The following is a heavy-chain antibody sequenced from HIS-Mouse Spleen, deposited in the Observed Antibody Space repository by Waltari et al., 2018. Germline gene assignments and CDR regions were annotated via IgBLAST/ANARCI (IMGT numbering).Heavy chain of an antibody. J-gene: IGHJ4*02. V-gene: IGHV1-8*01. D-gene: IGHD3-22*01. CDR3: TRGGTTYYYDSSGYYLLDY. CDR2: MKPNNGKP. Sequence: QVQLVQSGAEVKKPGASVKVSCKASGYTFTSYDINWVRQATGHGLEWKGWMKPNNGKPGYAEWIQGRVTMTRNTSIRKAYMELSSLRCENTAVYYCTRGGTTYYYDSSGYYLLDYWGQGTLVTVSS. CDR1: GYTFTSYD.